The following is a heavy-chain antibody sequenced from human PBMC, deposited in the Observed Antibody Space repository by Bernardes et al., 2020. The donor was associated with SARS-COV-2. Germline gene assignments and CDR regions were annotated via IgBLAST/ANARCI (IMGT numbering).Heavy chain of an antibody. Sequence: SETLSLTCTVSGGSISSYYWSWIRQPPGKGLECIGYIHYSGSTNYNPSLKSRVTISVDTSKNQFSLQLTSVTAADTAVYYCSRHASSSWYLVYWGQGTMVTVSS. CDR2: IHYSGST. CDR1: GGSISSYY. CDR3: SRHASSSWYLVY. J-gene: IGHJ3*01. D-gene: IGHD6-13*01. V-gene: IGHV4-59*08.